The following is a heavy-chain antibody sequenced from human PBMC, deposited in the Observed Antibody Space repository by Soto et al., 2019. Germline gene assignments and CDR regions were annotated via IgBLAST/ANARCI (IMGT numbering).Heavy chain of an antibody. CDR2: ISYDGSNK. J-gene: IGHJ3*02. Sequence: QVQLVESGGGVVQPGRSLRLSCVASGFTFSSYAMHWVRHAPGKGLEWVVVISYDGSNKYDADSVKGRFTIARDNCKNTRDLQMHRLRAEDKAVSYWAREGRGDAFDIWGQGTMVTASS. V-gene: IGHV3-30-3*01. CDR3: AREGRGDAFDI. D-gene: IGHD3-16*01. CDR1: GFTFSSYA.